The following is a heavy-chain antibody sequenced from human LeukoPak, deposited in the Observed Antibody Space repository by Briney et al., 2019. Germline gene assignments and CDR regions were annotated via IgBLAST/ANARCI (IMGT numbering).Heavy chain of an antibody. D-gene: IGHD6-19*01. CDR1: GGSISSSSYY. V-gene: IGHV4-61*01. J-gene: IGHJ4*02. Sequence: SETLSLTCTVSGGSISSSSYYWSWIRQPPGKGLEWIGYIYYSGSTNYNPSLKSRVTISVDTSKNQFSLKLSSVTAADTAVYYCARKLSSGWYGFDYWGQGILATVAS. CDR3: ARKLSSGWYGFDY. CDR2: IYYSGST.